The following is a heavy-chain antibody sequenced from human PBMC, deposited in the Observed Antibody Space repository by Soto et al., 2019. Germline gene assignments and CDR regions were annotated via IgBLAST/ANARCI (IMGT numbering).Heavy chain of an antibody. Sequence: GGSLRLSCAASGFTFSSYAMSWVRQAPGQGLEWVSGIGGSESDTYYIDSVKGRFTISRDISTNTLYLQMDSLRAEDTAVYYCARDIGLLGTFDYWGQGTLVTVSS. J-gene: IGHJ4*02. CDR1: GFTFSSYA. D-gene: IGHD3-16*01. CDR3: ARDIGLLGTFDY. CDR2: IGGSESDT. V-gene: IGHV3-23*01.